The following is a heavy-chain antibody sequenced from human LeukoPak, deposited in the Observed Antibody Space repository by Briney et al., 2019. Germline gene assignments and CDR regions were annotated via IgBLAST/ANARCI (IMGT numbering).Heavy chain of an antibody. CDR2: VYNDGTT. D-gene: IGHD3-3*01. J-gene: IGHJ4*02. CDR3: AKTHGTGAASGYYYFDY. V-gene: IGHV3-53*05. Sequence: GGSLRLSCAASGFTVSSNYMSWVRQAPGKGLEWVSFVYNDGTTYYADSVKGRFTISRDNSKNTLYLQMNSLRVEGTAVYYCAKTHGTGAASGYYYFDYWGQGTLVTVSS. CDR1: GFTVSSNY.